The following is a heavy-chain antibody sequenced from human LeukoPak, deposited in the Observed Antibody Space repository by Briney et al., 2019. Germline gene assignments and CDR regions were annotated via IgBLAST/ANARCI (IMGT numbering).Heavy chain of an antibody. CDR3: ARGHVWGSYRYFDY. Sequence: PSETLSLTCTVSGGSISSYYWSWIRQPPGKGLEWIGYIYYSGSTNYNPSLKSRVTIPVDTSKNQFSLKLSSVTAADTAVYYCARGHVWGSYRYFDYWGQGTLVTVSS. CDR1: GGSISSYY. J-gene: IGHJ4*02. CDR2: IYYSGST. V-gene: IGHV4-59*01. D-gene: IGHD3-16*02.